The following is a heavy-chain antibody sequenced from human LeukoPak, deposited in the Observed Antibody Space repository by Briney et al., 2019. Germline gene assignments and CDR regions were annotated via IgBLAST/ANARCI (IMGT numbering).Heavy chain of an antibody. D-gene: IGHD3-9*01. CDR2: INHSGST. CDR1: GGSFSGYY. CDR3: ARGGRITIFPFDY. Sequence: SETLSLTCAVYGGSFSGYYWSCIRQPPGKGLEWIGEINHSGSTNYNPSLKSRVTISVDTSKNQFSLKLSSVTAADTAVYYCARGGRITIFPFDYWGQGTLVTVSS. J-gene: IGHJ4*02. V-gene: IGHV4-34*01.